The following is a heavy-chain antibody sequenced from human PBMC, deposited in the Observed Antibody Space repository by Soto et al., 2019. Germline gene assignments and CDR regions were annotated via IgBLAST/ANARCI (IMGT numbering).Heavy chain of an antibody. Sequence: PGESLKISCQGSGYSFTSYWISWVRQMPGKGLEWMGRIDPSDSYTNYSPSFQGHVTISADKSISTAYLQWSSLKASDTAMYYCARHGAEYSSSWEGESDFDYWGQGTLVTVSS. V-gene: IGHV5-10-1*01. J-gene: IGHJ4*02. CDR3: ARHGAEYSSSWEGESDFDY. D-gene: IGHD6-13*01. CDR2: IDPSDSYT. CDR1: GYSFTSYW.